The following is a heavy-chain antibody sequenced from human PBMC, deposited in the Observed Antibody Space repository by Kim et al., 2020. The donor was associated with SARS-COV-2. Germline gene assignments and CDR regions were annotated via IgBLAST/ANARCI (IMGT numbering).Heavy chain of an antibody. CDR1: GSTFSNYW. J-gene: IGHJ4*02. Sequence: GGSLRLSCAASGSTFSNYWLGWVRQAPGKGLEWVANINQDGSLSQYVVSVAGRLTISRDNAKHSLYLQMSSLRAEDTAVYYCARVLRLGGAEPFDYWGQG. D-gene: IGHD3-16*01. V-gene: IGHV3-7*01. CDR2: INQDGSLS. CDR3: ARVLRLGGAEPFDY.